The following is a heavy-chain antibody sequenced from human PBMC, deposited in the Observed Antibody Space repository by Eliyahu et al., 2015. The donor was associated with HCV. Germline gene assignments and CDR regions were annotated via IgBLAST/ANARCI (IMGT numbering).Heavy chain of an antibody. V-gene: IGHV1-2*02. J-gene: IGHJ4*02. Sequence: QVQLVQSGAEVKMPGASVKVSCKTSGYSFRDYYIHWVRQAPGQGLEWMGSINSNTGGTSYAQKFQGRVTMTRDTSISTVYMELSRLTHDDRAVFFCAREANMPYFEFWGQGTQVTVSS. D-gene: IGHD1/OR15-1a*01. CDR2: INSNTGGT. CDR3: AREANMPYFEF. CDR1: GYSFRDYY.